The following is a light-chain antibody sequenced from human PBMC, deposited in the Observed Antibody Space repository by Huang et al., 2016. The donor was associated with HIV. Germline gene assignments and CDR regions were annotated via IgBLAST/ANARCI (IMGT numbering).Light chain of an antibody. Sequence: EIVMTQSPATLSVSLGERATVSCMASQSVSSNLAWYQQRPGQAPRLLIYGASTRATGIPARFSGSGSGTEFTLTISSLQSEDFAVYYCQQYNNRPPWTFGQGTKVEIK. CDR1: QSVSSN. CDR3: QQYNNRPPWT. J-gene: IGKJ1*01. V-gene: IGKV3-15*01. CDR2: GAS.